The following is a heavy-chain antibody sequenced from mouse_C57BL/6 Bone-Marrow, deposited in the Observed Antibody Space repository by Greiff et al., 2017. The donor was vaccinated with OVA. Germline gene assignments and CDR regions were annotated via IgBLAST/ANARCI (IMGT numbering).Heavy chain of an antibody. CDR3: AREGIYYYGSSYAFYAMDY. CDR2: INPNNGGT. J-gene: IGHJ4*01. D-gene: IGHD1-1*01. V-gene: IGHV1-18*01. Sequence: EVQLVESGPELVKPGASVKIPCKASGYTFTDYNMDWVKQSHGKSLEWIGDINPNNGGTIYNQKFKGKATLTVDKSSSTAYMELRSLTSEDTAVYYCAREGIYYYGSSYAFYAMDYWGQGTSVTVSS. CDR1: GYTFTDYN.